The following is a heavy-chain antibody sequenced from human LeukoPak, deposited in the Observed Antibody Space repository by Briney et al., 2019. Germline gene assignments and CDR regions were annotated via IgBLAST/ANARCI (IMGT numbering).Heavy chain of an antibody. CDR2: INPNSGGT. V-gene: IGHV1-2*02. Sequence: GSVKVSCKASGYTFTGYYMHWVRQAPGQGLEWMGWINPNSGGTNYAQKFQGRVTMTRDTSISTAYMELSRLRSDDTAVYYCARVPHSSSWYTWFDPWGQGTLVTVSS. J-gene: IGHJ5*02. D-gene: IGHD6-13*01. CDR1: GYTFTGYY. CDR3: ARVPHSSSWYTWFDP.